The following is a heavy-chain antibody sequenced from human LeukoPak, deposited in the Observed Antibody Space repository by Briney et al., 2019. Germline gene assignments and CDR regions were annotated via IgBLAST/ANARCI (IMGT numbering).Heavy chain of an antibody. J-gene: IGHJ4*02. CDR3: VAQGYCSGGSCGYFDY. Sequence: GGSLRLSCAASGFTFSNYAMSWVRQAPGKGLDWVSAISGSGGSTYYADSVKGRFTISRDNAKNSLYLQMNSLRAEDTALYYCVAQGYCSGGSCGYFDYWGQGTLVTVSS. V-gene: IGHV3-23*01. CDR2: ISGSGGST. CDR1: GFTFSNYA. D-gene: IGHD2-15*01.